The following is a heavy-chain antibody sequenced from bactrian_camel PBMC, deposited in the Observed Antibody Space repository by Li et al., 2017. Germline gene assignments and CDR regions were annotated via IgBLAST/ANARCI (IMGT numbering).Heavy chain of an antibody. V-gene: IGHV3S54*01. J-gene: IGHJ4*01. CDR3: AADSGTYCSVRARLNDYEYKY. CDR2: ISPGSGRR. Sequence: HVQLVESGGGSVQAGGSLRLSCASSGSIYDTMCMGWVRQAPGKEREGVAAISPGSGRRYYSESVKGRFTSSQDSATNTVYLQMDNLDPHDTGMYFCAADSGTYCSVRARLNDYEYKYWGQGTQVTVS. CDR1: GSIYDTMC. D-gene: IGHD1*01.